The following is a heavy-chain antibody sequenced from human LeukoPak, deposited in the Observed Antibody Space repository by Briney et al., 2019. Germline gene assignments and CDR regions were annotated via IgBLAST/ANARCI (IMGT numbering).Heavy chain of an antibody. D-gene: IGHD3-10*01. V-gene: IGHV4-39*07. Sequence: TSETLSLTCTVSGGSISSSSYYWGWIRQPPGKGLEWIGSIYYSGSTYYNPSLKSRVTISVDTSKNQFSLKLSSVAAADTAVYYCAREFGELLLIPYYFDYWGQGTLVTVSS. CDR3: AREFGELLLIPYYFDY. CDR1: GGSISSSSYY. J-gene: IGHJ4*02. CDR2: IYYSGST.